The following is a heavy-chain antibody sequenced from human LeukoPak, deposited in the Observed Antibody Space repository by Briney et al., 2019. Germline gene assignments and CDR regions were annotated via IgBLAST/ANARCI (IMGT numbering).Heavy chain of an antibody. Sequence: GASVKVSCKVSGYTLTELSMHWVRQAPGKGLEWMGGFDPEDGETIYAQKFQGRVTMTEDTSTDTAYMELSSPRSEDTAVYYCATTDCSSTSCYSYGFDPWGQGTLVTVSS. J-gene: IGHJ5*02. CDR1: GYTLTELS. D-gene: IGHD2-2*02. CDR2: FDPEDGET. CDR3: ATTDCSSTSCYSYGFDP. V-gene: IGHV1-24*01.